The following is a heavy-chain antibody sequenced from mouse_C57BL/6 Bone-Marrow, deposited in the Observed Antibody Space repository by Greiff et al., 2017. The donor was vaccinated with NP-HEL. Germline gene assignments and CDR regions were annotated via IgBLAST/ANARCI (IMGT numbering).Heavy chain of an antibody. CDR2: ISNGGGST. CDR1: GFTFSDYY. J-gene: IGHJ3*01. Sequence: EVKLEESGGGLVQPGGSLKLSCAASGFTFSDYYMYWVRQTPEKRLEWVAYISNGGGSTYYPDTVKGRFTISRDNAKNTLYLQVSRLKSEDTAMYYCARHPFAYWGQGTLVTVSA. CDR3: ARHPFAY. V-gene: IGHV5-12*01.